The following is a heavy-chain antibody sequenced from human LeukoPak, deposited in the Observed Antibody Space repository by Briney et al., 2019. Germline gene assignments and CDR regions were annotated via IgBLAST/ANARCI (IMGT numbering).Heavy chain of an antibody. CDR2: ISYDGSNK. V-gene: IGHV3-30*14. CDR1: GFTFSNYA. J-gene: IGHJ5*02. D-gene: IGHD2-21*02. Sequence: GGSLRLSCAASGFTFSNYAMHWVRQAPGKGLEWVAVISYDGSNKYYADSVKGRFTISRDNSKNTLYLQMNSLRAEDTAVYYCARGVTALTTWGQGTLVTVSS. CDR3: ARGVTALTT.